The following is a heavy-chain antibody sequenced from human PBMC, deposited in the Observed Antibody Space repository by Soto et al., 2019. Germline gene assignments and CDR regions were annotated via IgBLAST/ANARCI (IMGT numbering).Heavy chain of an antibody. V-gene: IGHV3-23*01. CDR3: AKVVLVGLVPFDY. CDR1: GFTFSNYA. Sequence: EVQLLESGGGLVQPGGSLRLSCVASGFTFSNYAMSWVRQSPGKGLEWVSSISTSGGSTYYADSVKGRFTISRDNSKNTLYLQWNNLRAEDTAVYYCAKVVLVGLVPFDYWGQGTLVPVSS. J-gene: IGHJ4*02. CDR2: ISTSGGST. D-gene: IGHD2-15*01.